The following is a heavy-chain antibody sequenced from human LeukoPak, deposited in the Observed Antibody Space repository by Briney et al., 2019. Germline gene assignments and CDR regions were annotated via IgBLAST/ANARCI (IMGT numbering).Heavy chain of an antibody. V-gene: IGHV3-21*01. CDR3: ARDREKRESTVTPIDY. J-gene: IGHJ4*02. CDR1: GFTFSSYA. D-gene: IGHD4-17*01. Sequence: GGSLRLSCAASGFTFSSYAMSWVRQAPGKGLEWVSSISSSSSYIYYADSVKGRFTISRDNAKNSLYLQMNSLRAEDTAVYYCARDREKRESTVTPIDYWGQGTLVTVSS. CDR2: ISSSSSYI.